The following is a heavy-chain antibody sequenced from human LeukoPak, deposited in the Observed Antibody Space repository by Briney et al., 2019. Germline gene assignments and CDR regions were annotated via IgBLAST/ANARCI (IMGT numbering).Heavy chain of an antibody. CDR3: ARGHPYDFWSGFDP. Sequence: PSETLSLTCTVSGGSISSYYWSWIRQPPGKGLEWIGYIYYSGTTNYNPSLKSRVTISVDTSKNQFSLKLSSVTAADTAIYYCARGHPYDFWSGFDPWGQGTLVTVSS. CDR2: IYYSGTT. CDR1: GGSISSYY. V-gene: IGHV4-59*12. J-gene: IGHJ5*02. D-gene: IGHD3-3*01.